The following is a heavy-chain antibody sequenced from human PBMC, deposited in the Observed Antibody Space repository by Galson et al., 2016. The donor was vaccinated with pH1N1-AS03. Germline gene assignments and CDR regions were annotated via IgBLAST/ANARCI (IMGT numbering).Heavy chain of an antibody. Sequence: SLRLSCAASGFTFSNYWMHWIRQVPEKGLVWVSHMCSAGTKSDYADSAKGRFTIYRDTAKNTLYLQMSSLAVEDTAVYYCVRDMGRPAEYSGQGTLVTVSS. V-gene: IGHV3-74*01. CDR3: VRDMGRPAEY. CDR2: MCSAGTKS. CDR1: GFTFSNYW. D-gene: IGHD3-10*01. J-gene: IGHJ4*02.